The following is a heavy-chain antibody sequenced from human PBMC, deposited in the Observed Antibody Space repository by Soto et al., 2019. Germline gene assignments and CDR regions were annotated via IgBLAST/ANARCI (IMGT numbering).Heavy chain of an antibody. CDR3: ARGADYDSSGYYYYYYGMDV. CDR1: GITFSSYG. CDR2: IIPFFGAS. J-gene: IGHJ6*02. Sequence: SVKVSCKASGITFSSYGISWVRQVPGQGLEWVGGIIPFFGASNFAQKFRGRVTITADKSTSTAYMELRSLRSDDTAVYYCARGADYDSSGYYYYYYGMDVWGQGTTVTVSS. V-gene: IGHV1-69*06. D-gene: IGHD3-22*01.